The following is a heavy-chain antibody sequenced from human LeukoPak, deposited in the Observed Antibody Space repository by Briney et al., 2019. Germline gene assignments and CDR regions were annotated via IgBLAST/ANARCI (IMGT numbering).Heavy chain of an antibody. J-gene: IGHJ4*02. CDR2: ISGSGGST. CDR3: AKQPAAVAAYYFDD. V-gene: IGHV3-23*01. D-gene: IGHD6-19*01. Sequence: GGSLRLSCAASGFTFSSYAMSWVRQAPGKGLEWVSAISGSGGSTYYADSVKGRFTISRDNSKNTLYPQMKSLRAEDTAVYYCAKQPAAVAAYYFDDWGQGTLVTVS. CDR1: GFTFSSYA.